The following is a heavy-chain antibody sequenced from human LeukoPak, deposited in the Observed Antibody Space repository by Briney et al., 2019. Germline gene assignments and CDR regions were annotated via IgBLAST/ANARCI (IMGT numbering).Heavy chain of an antibody. CDR2: IHYTGNT. J-gene: IGHJ4*02. CDR3: ARQGGGYSSHGFDY. Sequence: SETLSLTCTVSGDSISTYYWSWIRQPPVKGLEWIAYIHYTGNTKYNPSLKSRVSISVDTSKNQFSLNLRSVTAADTAVYYCARQGGGYSSHGFDYWGQGTLVTVSS. D-gene: IGHD4-4*01. V-gene: IGHV4-59*08. CDR1: GDSISTYY.